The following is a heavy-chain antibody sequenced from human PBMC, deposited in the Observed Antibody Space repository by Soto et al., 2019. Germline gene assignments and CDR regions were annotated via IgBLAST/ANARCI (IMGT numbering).Heavy chain of an antibody. CDR2: ISSGGDTM. J-gene: IGHJ4*02. Sequence: QVQLVESGGGLVKPGGSLRLSCAASGFTFSDYYMSWIRQAPGKGLEWISYISSGGDTMYYVDSVKGRFTISRDNAKNSCYLQRDSGGAEETALYFCGKDHRQGSDWTERKFDSWGQGTLVTVSS. V-gene: IGHV3-11*01. D-gene: IGHD6-19*01. CDR3: GKDHRQGSDWTERKFDS. CDR1: GFTFSDYY.